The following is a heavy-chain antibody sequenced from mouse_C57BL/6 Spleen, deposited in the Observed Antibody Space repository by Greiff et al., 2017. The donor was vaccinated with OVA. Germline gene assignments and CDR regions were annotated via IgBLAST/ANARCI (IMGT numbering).Heavy chain of an antibody. V-gene: IGHV14-2*01. D-gene: IGHD2-4*01. J-gene: IGHJ2*01. CDR1: GFKIKDYY. Sequence: EVHVKQSGAELVKPGASVKLSCTASGFKIKDYYMHWVKQRPEQGLEWIGRIDPEDGETKYAPKFQGKATITADKSSNTAYLQRSSLTSEDTAVYYCARGGYDYDNYYFDYWGQGTTLTVSS. CDR3: ARGGYDYDNYYFDY. CDR2: IDPEDGET.